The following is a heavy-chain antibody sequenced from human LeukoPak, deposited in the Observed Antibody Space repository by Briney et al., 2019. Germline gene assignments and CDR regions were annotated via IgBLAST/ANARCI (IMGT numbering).Heavy chain of an antibody. CDR3: ATARNFRFEY. J-gene: IGHJ4*02. CDR1: GLTFRTTW. CDR2: MNGEGTTI. D-gene: IGHD1-7*01. V-gene: IGHV3-74*01. Sequence: GGSLRLSCATSGLTFRTTWMHWVRQAPGKGLMWVSRMNGEGTTIDYADSVKGRFAVSRDYAKNTLFLQMNNLRTEDTALYFCATARNFRFEYWGQGSLVIVSA.